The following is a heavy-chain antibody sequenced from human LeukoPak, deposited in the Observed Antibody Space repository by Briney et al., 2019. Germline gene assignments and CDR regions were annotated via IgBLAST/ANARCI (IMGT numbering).Heavy chain of an antibody. CDR3: ARGEKSGYSYGFADY. D-gene: IGHD5-18*01. V-gene: IGHV1-18*01. Sequence: GASVKVTCKASGYTFTSYGISWVRQAPGQGLEWMGWISAYNGNTNYAQKLQGRVTMTTDTSTSTAYMELRSLRSDDTAVYYCARGEKSGYSYGFADYWGQGTLVTVSS. CDR1: GYTFTSYG. J-gene: IGHJ4*02. CDR2: ISAYNGNT.